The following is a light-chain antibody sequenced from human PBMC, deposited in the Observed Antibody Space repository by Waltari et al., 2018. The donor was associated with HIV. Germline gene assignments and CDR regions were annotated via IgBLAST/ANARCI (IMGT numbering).Light chain of an antibody. CDR1: SSNVGSDS. J-gene: IGLJ3*02. Sequence: QSVLTQPPSASGTPGQRVTISCSGSSSNVGSDSVNWYQQLPSTAPKPLIYANNQRPSGVPDRFSGSKSGTSASLAISGLQSEDEADYYCAAWDDSLKGWVFGGGTKLTVL. V-gene: IGLV1-44*01. CDR3: AAWDDSLKGWV. CDR2: ANN.